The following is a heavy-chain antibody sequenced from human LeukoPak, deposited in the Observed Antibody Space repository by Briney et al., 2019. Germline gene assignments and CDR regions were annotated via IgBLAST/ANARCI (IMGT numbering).Heavy chain of an antibody. CDR1: GGSISSSSYY. CDR2: IYYSGST. J-gene: IGHJ4*02. V-gene: IGHV4-39*07. Sequence: KPSETLSLTCTVSGGSISSSSYYWGWIRQPPGKGLEWIGSIYYSGSTYYNPPLKSRVTISVDTSKNQFSLKLSSVTAADTAVYYCARAGARTSCYTCFDYWGQGTLVTVSS. CDR3: ARAGARTSCYTCFDY. D-gene: IGHD2-2*02.